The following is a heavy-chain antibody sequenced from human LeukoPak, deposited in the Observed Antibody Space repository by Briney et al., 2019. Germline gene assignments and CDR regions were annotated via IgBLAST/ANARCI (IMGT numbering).Heavy chain of an antibody. V-gene: IGHV4-4*07. D-gene: IGHD3-22*01. CDR2: IYTSGST. Sequence: PSETLSLTCTVSGGSISSYYWSWIRQPAGKGLEWIGRIYTSGSTNYNPSLESRVTMSVDTSKNQFSLKLSSVTAADTAVYYCAREDYYDSSGYYRHDAFDIWGQGTMVTVSS. CDR3: AREDYYDSSGYYRHDAFDI. CDR1: GGSISSYY. J-gene: IGHJ3*02.